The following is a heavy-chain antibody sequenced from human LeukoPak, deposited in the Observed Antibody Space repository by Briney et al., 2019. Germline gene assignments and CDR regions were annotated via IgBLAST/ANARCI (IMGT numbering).Heavy chain of an antibody. CDR1: GYTFTSYD. J-gene: IGHJ4*02. CDR3: ARVRENDILTGYYSGLVY. D-gene: IGHD3-9*01. CDR2: MNPNSGNT. Sequence: ASVKVSCKASGYTFTSYDINWVRQATGQGLEWMGWMNPNSGNTGYAQKFQGRVTMTRNTSISTAYMELSSLRSDDTAVYYCARVRENDILTGYYSGLVYWGQGTLVTVSS. V-gene: IGHV1-8*01.